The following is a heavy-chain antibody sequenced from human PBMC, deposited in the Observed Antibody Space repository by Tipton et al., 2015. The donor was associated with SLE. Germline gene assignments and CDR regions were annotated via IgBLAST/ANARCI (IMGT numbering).Heavy chain of an antibody. Sequence: TLSLTCTVSGGSISSSSYYWGWIRQPPGKGLEWIGSIYYSGSTYYNPSLKSRLTISVDTSKNQFSLKLSSVTAADTAVYYCARDQAVAGRGAFDIWGQGTMVTVSS. D-gene: IGHD6-19*01. CDR3: ARDQAVAGRGAFDI. V-gene: IGHV4-39*07. CDR2: IYYSGST. J-gene: IGHJ3*02. CDR1: GGSISSSSYY.